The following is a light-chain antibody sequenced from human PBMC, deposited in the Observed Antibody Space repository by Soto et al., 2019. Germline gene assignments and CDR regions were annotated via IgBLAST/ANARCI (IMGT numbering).Light chain of an antibody. CDR3: SSYAGSNTPYV. V-gene: IGLV2-8*01. Sequence: QSALTQPRSASGSPGQSVTISCTGTSSDVGGYNYVSWYQQHPGKAPKLMIYEVSKRPSGVPDRFSGSKSGNTASLTVSGLQAEDEADYYCSSYAGSNTPYVFGTGTKLTVL. J-gene: IGLJ1*01. CDR2: EVS. CDR1: SSDVGGYNY.